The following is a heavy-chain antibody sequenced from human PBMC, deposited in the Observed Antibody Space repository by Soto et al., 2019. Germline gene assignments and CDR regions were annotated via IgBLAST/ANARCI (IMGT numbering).Heavy chain of an antibody. CDR3: ARPPTPLRATDAFDI. V-gene: IGHV4-30-4*01. D-gene: IGHD4-4*01. CDR2: IYYSGAN. J-gene: IGHJ3*02. Sequence: WIWIRQPPGKGLEWIGCIYYSGANFYNPSLQSRLSISIDTSKNRFSLNLSSVTAADTAVYYCARPPTPLRATDAFDIWGQGTSVIVSS.